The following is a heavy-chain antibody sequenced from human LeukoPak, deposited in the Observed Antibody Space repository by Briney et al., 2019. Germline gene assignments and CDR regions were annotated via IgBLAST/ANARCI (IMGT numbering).Heavy chain of an antibody. J-gene: IGHJ4*02. CDR2: INPSGGST. D-gene: IGHD3-10*01. CDR1: GYTFTSYY. Sequence: GASVKVSCKASGYTFTSYYMHWVRQAPGQGLEWMGIINPSGGSTSYAQKFQGRVTMTRDTSTSTVYMELSSRRSEDTAVYYCARDPAPPLVLPMYYFDYWGQGTLVTVSS. CDR3: ARDPAPPLVLPMYYFDY. V-gene: IGHV1-46*01.